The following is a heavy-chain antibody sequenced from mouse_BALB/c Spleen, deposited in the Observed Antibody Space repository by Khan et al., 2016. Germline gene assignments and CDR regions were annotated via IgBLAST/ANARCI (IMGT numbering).Heavy chain of an antibody. V-gene: IGHV14-3*02. CDR1: GFTIQDTY. Sequence: VQLQQSGAELVKPGASVKLSCTASGFTIQDTYIKWVSQRPEQGLEWIGSIAPPSDNPKYDPKFQGKATITVDTSSNTAYLQLSSLTYEDTAVYYCARMYDGDYWGQGTTLTVSS. CDR3: ARMYDGDY. D-gene: IGHD2-14*01. J-gene: IGHJ2*01. CDR2: IAPPSDNP.